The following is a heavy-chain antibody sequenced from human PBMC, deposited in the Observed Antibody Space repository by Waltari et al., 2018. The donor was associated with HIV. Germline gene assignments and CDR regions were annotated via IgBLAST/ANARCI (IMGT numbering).Heavy chain of an antibody. V-gene: IGHV4-61*02. D-gene: IGHD3-3*01. Sequence: QPAGKGLEWIGRIYTSGSTNYNPSLKSRVTISVDTSKNQFSLKLSSVTAADTAVYYCAREGKEDYDFWSGYFFGMDVWGQGTTVTVSS. CDR2: IYTSGST. J-gene: IGHJ6*02. CDR3: AREGKEDYDFWSGYFFGMDV.